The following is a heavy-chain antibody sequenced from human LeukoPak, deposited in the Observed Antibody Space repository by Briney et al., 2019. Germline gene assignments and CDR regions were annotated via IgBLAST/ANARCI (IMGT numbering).Heavy chain of an antibody. Sequence: GGSLRLSCAASGFTFSSYNMNWVRQAPGKGLEWVSSITSGSSYIYYADSVKGRFTISRGNAKNSLYLQMNSLRAEDTAVYYCARGHYYGMDVWGKGTTVTISS. CDR2: ITSGSSYI. V-gene: IGHV3-21*01. D-gene: IGHD3-10*01. CDR3: ARGHYYGMDV. J-gene: IGHJ6*04. CDR1: GFTFSSYN.